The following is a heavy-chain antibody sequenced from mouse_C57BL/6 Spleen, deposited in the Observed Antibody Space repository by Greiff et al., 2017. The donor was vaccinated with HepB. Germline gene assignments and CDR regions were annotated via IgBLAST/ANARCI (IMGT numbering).Heavy chain of an antibody. CDR3: TRDSNYAYFDY. Sequence: VQLQQSGAELVRPGASVTLSCKASGYTFTDYEMHWVKQTPVHGLEWIGAIDPETGGTAYNQKFKGKAILTADKSSSTAYMELRSLTSEASAVYYCTRDSNYAYFDYWGQGTTLTVSS. CDR1: GYTFTDYE. D-gene: IGHD2-5*01. V-gene: IGHV1-15*01. J-gene: IGHJ2*01. CDR2: IDPETGGT.